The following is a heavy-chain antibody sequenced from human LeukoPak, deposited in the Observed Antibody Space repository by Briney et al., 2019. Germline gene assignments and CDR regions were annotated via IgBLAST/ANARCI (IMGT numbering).Heavy chain of an antibody. CDR1: GGTFSSYA. D-gene: IGHD1-26*01. CDR2: VIPFRSVA. V-gene: IGHV1-69*04. Sequence: SVKVSCKASGGTFSSYAITWVRQAPGQGLEWMGRVIPFRSVANHPDNFQGRVTITADKSTSTAYMELSSLRSEDTAVYFCARANTALSGAFDIWGQGTMVTVSS. J-gene: IGHJ3*02. CDR3: ARANTALSGAFDI.